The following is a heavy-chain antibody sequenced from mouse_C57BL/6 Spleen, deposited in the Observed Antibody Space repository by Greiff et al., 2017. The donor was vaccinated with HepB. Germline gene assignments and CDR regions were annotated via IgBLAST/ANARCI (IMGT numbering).Heavy chain of an antibody. CDR1: GYTFTSYW. Sequence: EVQLQQSGTVLARPGASVKMSCKTSGYTFTSYWMHWVKQRPGQGLEWIGAIYPGNSDTSYNQKFKGKAKLTAVTSASTAYMELSSLTNEDSTVYYCTRFYYGKHFDYWGQGTTLTVSS. CDR3: TRFYYGKHFDY. J-gene: IGHJ2*01. V-gene: IGHV1-5*01. CDR2: IYPGNSDT. D-gene: IGHD2-1*01.